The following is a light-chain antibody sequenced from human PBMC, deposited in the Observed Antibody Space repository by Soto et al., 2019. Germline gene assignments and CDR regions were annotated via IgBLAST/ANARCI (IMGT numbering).Light chain of an antibody. V-gene: IGKV1-39*01. CDR3: QQSYSTTWT. CDR2: AAS. Sequence: ESQMTQSPSSLSASVGDSVTITCRASQGISTYLNWYQQKPGKAPKLLIYAASSLQSGVPSRFSGSGSETDFTLTISSLQPEDFATYSCQQSYSTTWTLGQGTKVDIK. CDR1: QGISTY. J-gene: IGKJ1*01.